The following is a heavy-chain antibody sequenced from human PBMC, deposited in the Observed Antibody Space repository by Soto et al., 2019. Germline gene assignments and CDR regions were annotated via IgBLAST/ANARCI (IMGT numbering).Heavy chain of an antibody. D-gene: IGHD4-17*01. V-gene: IGHV3-64D*06. CDR2: ISSSGGST. J-gene: IGHJ4*02. CDR3: VKKRDPGPYGDPSYFDY. CDR1: GFTFSSYA. Sequence: HPGGSLRLSCSASGFTFSSYAMHWVRQAPGKGLEYVSAISSSGGSTYYADSVRGRFTISRDNSKNTLYLQMSSLRAEDTAVYYCVKKRDPGPYGDPSYFDYWGQGTQVTVSS.